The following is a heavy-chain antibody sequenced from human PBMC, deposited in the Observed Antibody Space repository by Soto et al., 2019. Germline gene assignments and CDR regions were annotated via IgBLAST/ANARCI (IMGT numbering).Heavy chain of an antibody. CDR2: IIPIFGTA. CDR1: GGTFSSYA. CDR3: AAGYCSGGSCYEAGFDY. D-gene: IGHD2-15*01. J-gene: IGHJ4*02. V-gene: IGHV1-69*01. Sequence: QVQLVQSGAEVKKPGSSVKVSCKASGGTFSSYAISWVRQAPGQGLEWMGGIIPIFGTANYAQMFQGRVTITADESTSTAYMELSSLRSEDTAVYYCAAGYCSGGSCYEAGFDYWGQGTLVTVSS.